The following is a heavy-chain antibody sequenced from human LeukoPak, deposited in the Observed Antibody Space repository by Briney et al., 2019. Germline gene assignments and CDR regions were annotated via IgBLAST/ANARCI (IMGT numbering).Heavy chain of an antibody. Sequence: GWSLRLSCAASGFTFSSYAMSWVRQAPGKGLEWVSAISGSGGSTYNADSVKGRFTISRDNSKNTLYLQMNSLRAEDTAVYYCAKAVAGYSYGCGYWGQGTLVTVSS. CDR2: ISGSGGST. CDR1: GFTFSSYA. J-gene: IGHJ4*02. V-gene: IGHV3-23*01. CDR3: AKAVAGYSYGCGY. D-gene: IGHD5-18*01.